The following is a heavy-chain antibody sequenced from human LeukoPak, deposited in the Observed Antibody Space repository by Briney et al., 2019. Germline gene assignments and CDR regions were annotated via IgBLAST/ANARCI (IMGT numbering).Heavy chain of an antibody. CDR3: AREEYSSSSI. V-gene: IGHV4-34*01. CDR1: GGSFSGYY. D-gene: IGHD6-6*01. J-gene: IGHJ3*02. CDR2: INHSGST. Sequence: PSETLSLTCAVYGGSFSGYYWSWIRQPPGKGLEWIGEINHSGSTNYNPSLKSRVTISVDTSKNQFSLKLSSVTAADTAVYYCAREEYSSSSIWGQGTMVTVSS.